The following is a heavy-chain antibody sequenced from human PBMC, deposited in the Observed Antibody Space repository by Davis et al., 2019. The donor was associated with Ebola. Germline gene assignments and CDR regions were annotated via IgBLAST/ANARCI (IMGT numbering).Heavy chain of an antibody. V-gene: IGHV3-21*04. CDR2: ISSSSSYI. CDR3: ARWFRAQKDAFDI. J-gene: IGHJ3*02. Sequence: GESLKISCAASSLTVRRSSMHWARQATWKGAEWVSSISSSSSYIYSAESVKGRFTISRDNAKNSLYLQMNSLRAEDTAVYYCARWFRAQKDAFDIWGQGTMVTVSS. CDR1: SLTVRRSS. D-gene: IGHD3-10*01.